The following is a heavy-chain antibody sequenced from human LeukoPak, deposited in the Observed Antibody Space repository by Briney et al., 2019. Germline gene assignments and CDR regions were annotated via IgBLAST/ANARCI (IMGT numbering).Heavy chain of an antibody. V-gene: IGHV3-30-3*01. CDR1: GFTFSSYA. CDR3: ARARDDYGDPNWFDP. CDR2: ISYDGSNK. Sequence: GGSLRLSCAASGFTFSSYAMHWDRQAPGKGLEWVAVISYDGSNKYYADSVKGRFTISRDNSKNTLYLQMNSLRAEDTAVYYCARARDDYGDPNWFDPWGQGTLVTVSS. J-gene: IGHJ5*02. D-gene: IGHD4-17*01.